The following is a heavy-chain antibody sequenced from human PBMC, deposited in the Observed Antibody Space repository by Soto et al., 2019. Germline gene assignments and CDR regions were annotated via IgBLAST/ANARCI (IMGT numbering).Heavy chain of an antibody. J-gene: IGHJ4*02. CDR3: AREWLGRSGAFDY. V-gene: IGHV4-31*03. CDR1: GSYVSSGGYY. D-gene: IGHD6-19*01. Sequence: QVQLQESGPGLVKPSQTLSLTCTVSGSYVSSGGYYWNWIRQLPGKGLEWIGYIFRSGTTNYNPSLKSRVIMSVDTSTNQFSLILSSVTAADTALYYCAREWLGRSGAFDYWGQGSLVTVSS. CDR2: IFRSGTT.